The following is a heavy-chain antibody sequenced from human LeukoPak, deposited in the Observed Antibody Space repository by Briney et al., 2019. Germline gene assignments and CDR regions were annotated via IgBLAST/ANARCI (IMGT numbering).Heavy chain of an antibody. D-gene: IGHD4-17*01. CDR2: IWYDGSNK. CDR3: ARDWQHMATVIYYFDY. V-gene: IGHV3-33*02. Sequence: GGSLRLSCAASGFTFSSYGMHWVRQAPGKGLEWVAVIWYDGSNKYYADSAKGRFTISRDNSKNTLFLQMDSLRAEDTAVYYYARDWQHMATVIYYFDYWGQGTLVTVSS. J-gene: IGHJ4*02. CDR1: GFTFSSYG.